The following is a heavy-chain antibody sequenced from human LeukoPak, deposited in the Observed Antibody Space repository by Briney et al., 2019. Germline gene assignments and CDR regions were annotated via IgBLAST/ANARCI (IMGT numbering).Heavy chain of an antibody. Sequence: ASVKVSCKASGYTFTGYYMHWVRQAPGQGLEWMGLVDPEDGETIYAEKFQGRVTITADTSTDTAYMELSSLRSEDTAVYYCAGIAAAGAPPEWGQGTLVTVSS. CDR1: GYTFTGYY. J-gene: IGHJ4*02. D-gene: IGHD6-13*01. CDR2: VDPEDGET. CDR3: AGIAAAGAPPE. V-gene: IGHV1-69-2*01.